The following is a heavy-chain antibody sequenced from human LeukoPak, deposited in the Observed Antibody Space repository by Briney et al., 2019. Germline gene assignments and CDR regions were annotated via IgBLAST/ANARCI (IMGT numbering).Heavy chain of an antibody. CDR2: INSDGGSA. D-gene: IGHD2-15*01. CDR1: GFTSSSYW. CDR3: ATGCSGGSCQGY. V-gene: IGHV3-74*01. Sequence: GGSLRLSCAASGFTSSSYWMHWVRQPPGKGLVWVSRINSDGGSAYYADSVKGRFTISRDNAKNTLYMQMNSLRAEDTAVYYCATGCSGGSCQGYWGQGTLVTV. J-gene: IGHJ4*02.